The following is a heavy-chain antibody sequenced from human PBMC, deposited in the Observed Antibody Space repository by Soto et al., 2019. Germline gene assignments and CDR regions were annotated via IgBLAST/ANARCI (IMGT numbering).Heavy chain of an antibody. Sequence: QITLNESGPTVVRPTETLTLTCRFSGFSLTTSGVGVGWIRQSPGKAPEGLALLYWDDDKRYSASLKSRFTITKDTSKNQVVLTVSDLDPTDTATYYCAHRVLRTVFGLVTTTAIYFDFWGQGTPVAVSS. CDR3: AHRVLRTVFGLVTTTAIYFDF. V-gene: IGHV2-5*02. D-gene: IGHD3-3*01. CDR2: LYWDDDK. J-gene: IGHJ4*02. CDR1: GFSLTTSGVG.